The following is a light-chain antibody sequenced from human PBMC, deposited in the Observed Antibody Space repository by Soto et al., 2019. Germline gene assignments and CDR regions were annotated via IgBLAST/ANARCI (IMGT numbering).Light chain of an antibody. J-gene: IGLJ1*01. Sequence: QSVLTQPASVSGSPGQSITISCTGTSSDVGGNKYVSWYQQYPGKVPKLLINKVSNRPSGVSNRFSGSKSGNTASLTISGLLAEDEADYFCTSSTSDSLYVFGTGTKVNVL. CDR3: TSSTSDSLYV. CDR2: KVS. V-gene: IGLV2-14*01. CDR1: SSDVGGNKY.